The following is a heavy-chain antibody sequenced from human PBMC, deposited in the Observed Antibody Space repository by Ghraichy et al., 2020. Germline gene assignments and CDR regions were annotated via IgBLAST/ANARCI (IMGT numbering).Heavy chain of an antibody. J-gene: IGHJ3*01. Sequence: GESLNISCAASGFTFSSYAMSWVRQAPGKGLDWVSTISGSGHATYYADSVKGRFSISRDESKDTVYLQMNSLRVEDTAVYYCAKEEQSSNWPPDAFDVWGQGTLVTVSS. D-gene: IGHD1-20*01. V-gene: IGHV3-23*01. CDR1: GFTFSSYA. CDR2: ISGSGHAT. CDR3: AKEEQSSNWPPDAFDV.